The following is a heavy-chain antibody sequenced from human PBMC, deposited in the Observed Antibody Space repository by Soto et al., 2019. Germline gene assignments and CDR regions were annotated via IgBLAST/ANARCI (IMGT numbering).Heavy chain of an antibody. CDR1: GFTFSSYG. J-gene: IGHJ6*04. D-gene: IGHD2-2*01. CDR2: ISYDGSNK. CDR3: ARDGLLGYCGSTSCPWMDV. Sequence: GGSLRLSCAASGFTFSSYGMHWVRQAPGKGLEWVAVISYDGSNKYYADSVKGRFTISRDNAKNSLYLQMNSLRAEDTAVYYCARDGLLGYCGSTSCPWMDVWGKGTTVTVSS. V-gene: IGHV3-30*03.